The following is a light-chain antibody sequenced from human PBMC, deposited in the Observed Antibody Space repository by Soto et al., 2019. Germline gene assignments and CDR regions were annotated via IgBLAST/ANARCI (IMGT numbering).Light chain of an antibody. V-gene: IGKV3-11*01. CDR3: QQRSNWPLIT. CDR1: QSVSSY. J-gene: IGKJ3*01. Sequence: EIVLTQSPATLSLSPGESATLSCRASQSVSSYLAWYQQKPGQAPRLLVYDASNRAPGIPARFSGSGSGTDFSLTISKLEPEDFAVYYCQQRSNWPLITFGPGNKVDIK. CDR2: DAS.